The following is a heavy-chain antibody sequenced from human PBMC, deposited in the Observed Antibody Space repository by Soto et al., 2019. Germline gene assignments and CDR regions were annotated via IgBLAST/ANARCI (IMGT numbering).Heavy chain of an antibody. CDR3: ASTTTVTSLKFQH. V-gene: IGHV4-30-4*01. CDR1: GGSISSGDYY. D-gene: IGHD4-17*01. Sequence: TLSLTCTVSGGSISSGDYYWSWIRQPPGKGLEWIGYIYYSGSTYYNPSLKSRVTISVDTSKNQFSLKLSSVTAADTAVYYCASTTTVTSLKFQHWGQGTLVTVSS. J-gene: IGHJ1*01. CDR2: IYYSGST.